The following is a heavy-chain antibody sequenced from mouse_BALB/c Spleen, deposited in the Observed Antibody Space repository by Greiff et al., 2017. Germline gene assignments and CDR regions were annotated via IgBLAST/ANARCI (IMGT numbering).Heavy chain of an antibody. V-gene: IGHV5-6-5*01. CDR2: ISSGGST. CDR3: ARDWACYGSSVDV. J-gene: IGHJ1*01. Sequence: DVMLVESGGGLVKPGGSLKLSCAASGFTFSSYAMSWVRQTPEKRLEWVASISSGGSTYYPDSVKGRFTISRDNARNILYLQMSSLRSEDTAMYYCARDWACYGSSVDVWGAGTTVTVSS. D-gene: IGHD1-1*01. CDR1: GFTFSSYA.